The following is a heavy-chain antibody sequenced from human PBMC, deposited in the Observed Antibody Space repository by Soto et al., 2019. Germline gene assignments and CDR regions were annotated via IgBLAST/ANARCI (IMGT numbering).Heavy chain of an antibody. CDR3: ARDRRITIFGVVINYWYFDL. Sequence: ASVKVSCKASGYTFTSYDINWVRQATGQGLEWMGWMNPNSGNTGYAQKFQGRVTMTRNTSISTAYMELSSLRSEDTAVYYCARDRRITIFGVVINYWYFDLWGRGTLVTVSS. V-gene: IGHV1-8*01. D-gene: IGHD3-3*01. CDR1: GYTFTSYD. J-gene: IGHJ2*01. CDR2: MNPNSGNT.